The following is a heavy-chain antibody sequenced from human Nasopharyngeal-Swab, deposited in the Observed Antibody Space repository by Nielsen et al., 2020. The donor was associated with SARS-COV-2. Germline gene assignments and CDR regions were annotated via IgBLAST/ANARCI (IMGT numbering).Heavy chain of an antibody. V-gene: IGHV3-30*18. J-gene: IGHJ6*02. CDR3: AKEGGSSYGINSGIYYYYYYGMDV. CDR1: GFTFSSYG. D-gene: IGHD6-6*01. Sequence: GGSLRLSCAASGFTFSSYGMHWVRQAPGKGLEWVAVISYDGSNKYYADSVKGRFTISRDNSKNTLYLQMNSLRAEDTAVYYCAKEGGSSYGINSGIYYYYYYGMDVWGQGTTVTVSS. CDR2: ISYDGSNK.